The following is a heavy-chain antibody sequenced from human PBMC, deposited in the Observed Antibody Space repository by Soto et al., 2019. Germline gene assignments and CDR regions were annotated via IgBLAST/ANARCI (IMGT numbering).Heavy chain of an antibody. J-gene: IGHJ6*02. V-gene: IGHV1-3*01. CDR3: ATDYRAVAGPVYYYYYGMDV. D-gene: IGHD6-19*01. CDR2: INAGDGNT. Sequence: ASVKVSCKASGYTFTSYAMHWVRQAPGQRLECMGWINAGDGNTKYAQKFQGRVTMTEDTSTDTAYMELSSLRSEDTAVYYCATDYRAVAGPVYYYYYGMDVWGQGTTVTVSS. CDR1: GYTFTSYA.